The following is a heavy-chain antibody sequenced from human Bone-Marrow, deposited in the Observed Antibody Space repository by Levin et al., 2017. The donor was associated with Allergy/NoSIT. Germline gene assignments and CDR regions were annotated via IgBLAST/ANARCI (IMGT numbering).Heavy chain of an antibody. Sequence: GGSLRLSCAASGFSVINNYMNWVRQAPGKGLEWVSALYSGGSTYYADSVKGRFTISRDNSKNALYLQMNSLRAEDTAVYYCERALMPVAKGFDSWGQGTLVTVSS. J-gene: IGHJ4*02. CDR1: GFSVINNY. CDR3: ERALMPVAKGFDS. CDR2: LYSGGST. D-gene: IGHD2-2*01. V-gene: IGHV3-53*01.